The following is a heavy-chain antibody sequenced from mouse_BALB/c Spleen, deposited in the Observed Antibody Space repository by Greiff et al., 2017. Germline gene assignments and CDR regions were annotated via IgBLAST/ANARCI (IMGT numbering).Heavy chain of an antibody. V-gene: IGHV14-3*02. Sequence: EVQLQQSGAELVKPGASVKLSCTASGFNIKDTYMHWVKQRPEQGLEWIGRIDPANGNTKYDPKFQGKATITADTSSNTAYLQLSSLTSEDTAVYYCARGYYDYEYYAMDYWGQGTSVTVSS. CDR2: IDPANGNT. D-gene: IGHD2-4*01. J-gene: IGHJ4*01. CDR3: ARGYYDYEYYAMDY. CDR1: GFNIKDTY.